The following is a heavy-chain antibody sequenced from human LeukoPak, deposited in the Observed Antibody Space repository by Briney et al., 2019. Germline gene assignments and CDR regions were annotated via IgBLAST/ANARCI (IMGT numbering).Heavy chain of an antibody. D-gene: IGHD7-27*01. J-gene: IGHJ4*02. V-gene: IGHV3-23*01. CDR3: VRDLGRESIFDY. CDR2: ISDSGDST. CDR1: GFSFSSYG. Sequence: GGTLRLSCAASGFSFSSYGMSWVRQAPGKGLEWVSGISDSGDSTYYADSVKGRFTISRDISKNTLFLQMNSLRAEDTAVYYCVRDLGRESIFDYWGQGTLVAVSS.